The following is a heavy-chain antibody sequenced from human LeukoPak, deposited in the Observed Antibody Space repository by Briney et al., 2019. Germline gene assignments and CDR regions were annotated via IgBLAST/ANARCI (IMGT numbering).Heavy chain of an antibody. CDR3: AKDRRIVGATHTPDAFDI. V-gene: IGHV3-23*01. CDR2: ISGSGGST. Sequence: GGSLRLSCAASGFTFSSYAMSWVRQAPGKGLEWVSDISGSGGSTYYADSVKGRFTISRDNSKNTLYLQMNSLRAGDTAVYYCAKDRRIVGATHTPDAFDIWGQGTMVTVSS. CDR1: GFTFSSYA. D-gene: IGHD1-26*01. J-gene: IGHJ3*02.